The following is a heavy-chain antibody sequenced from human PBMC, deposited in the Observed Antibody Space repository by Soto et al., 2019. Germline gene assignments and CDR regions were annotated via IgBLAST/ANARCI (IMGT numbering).Heavy chain of an antibody. V-gene: IGHV3-21*05. CDR1: GFTFSIFS. J-gene: IGHJ6*02. D-gene: IGHD2-21*02. CDR3: TRDPVRVVTSQTYGMDV. CDR2: ISSSSSHI. Sequence: GGSLRLSCAASGFTFSIFSMNWVRQAPGKGLEWVSYISSSSSHIYYADSVKGRFTISRDNAKNSLYLQMNSLRDEDTAVYYCTRDPVRVVTSQTYGMDVWAQGTTVPVSS.